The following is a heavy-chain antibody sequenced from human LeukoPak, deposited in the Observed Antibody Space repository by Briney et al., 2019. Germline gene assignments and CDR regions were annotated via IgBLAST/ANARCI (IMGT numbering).Heavy chain of an antibody. V-gene: IGHV3-21*01. Sequence: GGSLRLSCAASGFTFSSYSMNWVRQAPGKGLEWVSSISSSSSYIYYADSVKGRFTISRDNAKNSLYLQMNSLRAEDTAVYYCAGAAGEMATIRYWGQGTLVTVSS. D-gene: IGHD5-24*01. CDR1: GFTFSSYS. J-gene: IGHJ4*02. CDR2: ISSSSSYI. CDR3: AGAAGEMATIRY.